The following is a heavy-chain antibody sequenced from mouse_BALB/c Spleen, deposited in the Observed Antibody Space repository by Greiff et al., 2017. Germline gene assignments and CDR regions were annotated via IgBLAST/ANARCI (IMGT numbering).Heavy chain of an antibody. J-gene: IGHJ2*01. CDR1: GYTFTSYW. D-gene: IGHD1-1*01. CDR2: INPSTGYT. Sequence: QVQLKQSGAELAKPGASVKMSCKASGYTFTSYWMHWVKQRPGQGLEWIGYINPSTGYTEYNQKFKDKATLTANKSSSTAYMQLSSLTSEDSAVYFCARARDFTPVVADWGQGTPLTVSS. CDR3: ARARDFTPVVAD. V-gene: IGHV1-7*01.